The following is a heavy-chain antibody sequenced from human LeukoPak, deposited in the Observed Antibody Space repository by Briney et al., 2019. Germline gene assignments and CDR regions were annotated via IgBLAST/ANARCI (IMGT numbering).Heavy chain of an antibody. J-gene: IGHJ3*02. D-gene: IGHD3-3*01. V-gene: IGHV1-18*01. Sequence: ASVKVSCKASGYTFTRYGISWVRQAPGQGLEWMGWISAYNGNTHYAQKLQGRVTMTTDTSTSTVYMELSRLRSDDTAVYYCARDARFLEWLLISDAFDIWGQGTMVTVSS. CDR1: GYTFTRYG. CDR2: ISAYNGNT. CDR3: ARDARFLEWLLISDAFDI.